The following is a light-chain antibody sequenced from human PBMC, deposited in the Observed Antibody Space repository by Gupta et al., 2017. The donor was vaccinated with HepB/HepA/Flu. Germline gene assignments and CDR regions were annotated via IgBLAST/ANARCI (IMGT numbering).Light chain of an antibody. Sequence: QSALTQPPSVSGSPGPSVTISCTGTSSDVGSYNRVSWYQQPPGTAPKLMIYEVSNRPSGVPDRFSGSKSGNTASLTISGLQAEDEADYYCSSYTSSSTHVVFGGGTKLTVL. V-gene: IGLV2-18*02. CDR2: EVS. J-gene: IGLJ2*01. CDR1: SSDVGSYNR. CDR3: SSYTSSSTHVV.